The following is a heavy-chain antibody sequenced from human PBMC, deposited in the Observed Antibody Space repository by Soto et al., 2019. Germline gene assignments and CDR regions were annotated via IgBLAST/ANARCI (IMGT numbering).Heavy chain of an antibody. Sequence: DVQLVESGGGLVQPGGSLRLSCAASGFTFSSYWMTWVRQAPGKGLEWVANIKQDGSEKYHVDSLKGRSTISRDNAKNSLYLQVNSLRAEDSAAYYCAGVNNAFIQQLIPAAIDYWGQGTLVTVSS. CDR1: GFTFSSYW. CDR3: AGVNNAFIQQLIPAAIDY. D-gene: IGHD2-2*01. CDR2: IKQDGSEK. J-gene: IGHJ4*02. V-gene: IGHV3-7*01.